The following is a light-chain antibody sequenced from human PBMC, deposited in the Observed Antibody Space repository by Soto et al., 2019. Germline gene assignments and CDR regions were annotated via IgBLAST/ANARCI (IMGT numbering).Light chain of an antibody. Sequence: QSVLTQPASVSGSPGQSITISCTGTTSDVGGYNFVSWYQQHPGKAPKLIIYEVSNRPSGVSNRFSGSKSGNTASLTISGLQAEDEADYYCSSYTTSSTRRFGGGTKLTVL. V-gene: IGLV2-14*01. CDR2: EVS. CDR1: TSDVGGYNF. J-gene: IGLJ2*01. CDR3: SSYTTSSTRR.